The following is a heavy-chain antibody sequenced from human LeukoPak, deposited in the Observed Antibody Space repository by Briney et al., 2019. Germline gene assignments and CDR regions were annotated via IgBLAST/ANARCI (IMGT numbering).Heavy chain of an antibody. Sequence: GGSLRLSCAASGFTFSSYAMSWVRQAPGKGLEWVSAIRGSGGSTYYADSVKGRFTISRDNSKNTLYLQMSSLRAEDTAVYYCAKDQPRIAAAGTDDYWGQGTLVTVSS. J-gene: IGHJ4*02. V-gene: IGHV3-23*01. D-gene: IGHD6-13*01. CDR1: GFTFSSYA. CDR3: AKDQPRIAAAGTDDY. CDR2: IRGSGGST.